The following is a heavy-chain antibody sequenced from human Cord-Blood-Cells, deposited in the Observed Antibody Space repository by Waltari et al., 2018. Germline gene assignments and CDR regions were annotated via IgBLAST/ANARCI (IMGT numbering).Heavy chain of an antibody. CDR1: GGSFSGSY. Sequence: QVQLQQWGAGLLKPSETLSLTCAVYGGSFSGSYWSWLRQPPGKGLEWIGEINHSGSTNYNPSLKSRVTISVDTSKNQFSLKLSSVTAADTAVYYCARVRARFTSSYYYYYYMDVWGKGTTVTVSS. D-gene: IGHD2-2*01. CDR3: ARVRARFTSSYYYYYYMDV. J-gene: IGHJ6*03. CDR2: INHSGST. V-gene: IGHV4-34*01.